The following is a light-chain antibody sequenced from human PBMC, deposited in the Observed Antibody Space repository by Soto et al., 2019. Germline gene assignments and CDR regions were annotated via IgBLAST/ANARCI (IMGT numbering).Light chain of an antibody. CDR2: EVN. Sequence: QSALTQPASVSGSPGQSITISCTGTSSDVGSSNLVSWYQQHPGKAPKLMIFEVNTRPSGVSNRFSGSKSGNTASLTISGLPAEDEADYYCCAHTTSNTYVFGTGTKLTVL. CDR1: SSDVGSSNL. V-gene: IGLV2-23*02. J-gene: IGLJ1*01. CDR3: CAHTTSNTYV.